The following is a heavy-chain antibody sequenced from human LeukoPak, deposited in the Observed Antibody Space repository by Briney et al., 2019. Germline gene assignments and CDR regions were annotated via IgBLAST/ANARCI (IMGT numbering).Heavy chain of an antibody. V-gene: IGHV1-18*01. CDR1: GGTFSSYA. CDR3: AREGGDNAFDI. J-gene: IGHJ3*02. D-gene: IGHD3-16*01. Sequence: GASVKVSCKASGGTFSSYAISWVRQAPGQGLEWMGWISVYLGDTKYAQNFHGRVIFSTDTSTSTAYMELRSPRSDDTAIYYCAREGGDNAFDIWGQGTMVTVSS. CDR2: ISVYLGDT.